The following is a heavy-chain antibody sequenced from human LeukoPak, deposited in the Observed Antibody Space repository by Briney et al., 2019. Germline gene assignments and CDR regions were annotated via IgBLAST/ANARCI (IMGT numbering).Heavy chain of an antibody. CDR2: INHSGST. CDR3: ARGTRGYYDSSGYYYGY. CDR1: GGSFSGYY. D-gene: IGHD3-22*01. J-gene: IGHJ4*02. V-gene: IGHV4-34*01. Sequence: PSETLSLTCAVYGGSFSGYYWSWIRQPPGKGLEWIREINHSGSTNYNPSLKSRVTISVDTSKNQFSLKLSSVTAADTAVYYCARGTRGYYDSSGYYYGYWGQGTLVTVSS.